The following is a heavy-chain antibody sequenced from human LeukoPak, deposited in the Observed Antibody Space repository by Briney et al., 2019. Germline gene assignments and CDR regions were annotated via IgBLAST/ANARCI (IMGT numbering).Heavy chain of an antibody. Sequence: PGGSLRLSCAASGFTFSGYSMNWVRQAPGKGLEWVSYISASGNTIYYADSVKGRFTIPRDNAKNSLYLQMSSLRDEDTAVYYCATDSTGGYSPIDWDQGTLVTVSS. CDR2: ISASGNTI. V-gene: IGHV3-48*02. CDR3: ATDSTGGYSPID. D-gene: IGHD2-8*02. CDR1: GFTFSGYS. J-gene: IGHJ4*02.